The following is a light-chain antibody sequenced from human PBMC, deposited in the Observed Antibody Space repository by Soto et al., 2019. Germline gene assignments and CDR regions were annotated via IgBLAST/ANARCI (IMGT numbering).Light chain of an antibody. CDR3: QQSYTTPLYT. V-gene: IGKV1-39*01. CDR1: QSISTY. Sequence: DIPMTQSPSSLSASVGDRVTITCRTSQSISTYLSWYQQKPGKAPKLLIYGASSLQSGVPTRFSGSGSGTDFTLTISSLQPEDFATYYCQQSYTTPLYTFGPGTKLEIK. CDR2: GAS. J-gene: IGKJ2*01.